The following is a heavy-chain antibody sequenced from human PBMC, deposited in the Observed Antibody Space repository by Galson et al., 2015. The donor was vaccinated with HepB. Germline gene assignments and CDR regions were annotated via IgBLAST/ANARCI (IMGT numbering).Heavy chain of an antibody. J-gene: IGHJ5*02. CDR1: GGSVSSSSYY. D-gene: IGHD3-10*01. CDR2: FFYSGPT. Sequence: SETLSLTCTVSGGSVSSSSYYWGWIRQPPGKGLEWIGSFFYSGPTDYNPSLKSRVTISVDTSKNQFSLMLSSVTAADTAVYYCAGRYGSGRNWLDPWGQGTLVTVSS. V-gene: IGHV4-39*01. CDR3: AGRYGSGRNWLDP.